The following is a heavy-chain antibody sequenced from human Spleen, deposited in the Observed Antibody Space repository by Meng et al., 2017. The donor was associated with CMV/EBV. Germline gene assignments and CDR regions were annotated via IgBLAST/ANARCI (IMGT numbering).Heavy chain of an antibody. D-gene: IGHD6-13*01. CDR3: AKGRLAAIDRNWFDP. CDR1: GFTFDEYT. Sequence: GESLKISCAASGFTFDEYTMHWVRQAPGKGLQWVSLISWDGGSTSYADSVKGRFTISRDNSKTSLYLQMNSLRTEDTALYYCAKGRLAAIDRNWFDPWDQGTLVTVSS. CDR2: ISWDGGST. J-gene: IGHJ5*02. V-gene: IGHV3-43*01.